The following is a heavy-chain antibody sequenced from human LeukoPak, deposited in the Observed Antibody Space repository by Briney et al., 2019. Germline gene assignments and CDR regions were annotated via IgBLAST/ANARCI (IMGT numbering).Heavy chain of an antibody. CDR2: INHSGST. CDR1: GGSFSGYY. J-gene: IGHJ4*02. D-gene: IGHD6-19*01. V-gene: IGHV4-34*01. CDR3: AREGVAGNDY. Sequence: SETLSLTCAVYGGSFSGYYWSWIRQPPGKGLEWIGEINHSGSTNYNPSLKSRVTISVDTSKNQFSLKLSSVTAADTAVYYCAREGVAGNDYWGQGTLVTVSS.